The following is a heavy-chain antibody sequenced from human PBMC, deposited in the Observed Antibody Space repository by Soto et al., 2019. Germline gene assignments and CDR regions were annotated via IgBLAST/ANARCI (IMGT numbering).Heavy chain of an antibody. CDR3: ARAGCDGGTCYTLVGVRYGMGV. CDR2: ISYDGNNK. V-gene: IGHV3-30-3*01. J-gene: IGHJ6*02. D-gene: IGHD2-15*01. CDR1: GFTFSNYA. Sequence: QVQLVESGGGVVQPGRSLRLSCAASGFTFSNYAMYWVRQAPGKGLEWVAVISYDGNNKYYADSVKGRFTISRDNSKNALYQQMNSLRAEDTAVYYCARAGCDGGTCYTLVGVRYGMGVWGQGTTVTVSS.